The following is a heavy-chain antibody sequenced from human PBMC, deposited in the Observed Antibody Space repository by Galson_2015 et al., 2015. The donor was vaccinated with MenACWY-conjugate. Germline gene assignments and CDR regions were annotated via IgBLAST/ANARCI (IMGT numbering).Heavy chain of an antibody. Sequence: PGKGLEWVAVISSDGTNKHFADSVKGRFTISRDNSKNTLYLQMNTLRPEDTGVYYCARTSPGGIFFYRGMEVWGQGTTVTVSS. V-gene: IGHV3-30*03. J-gene: IGHJ6*02. D-gene: IGHD3-16*02. CDR2: ISSDGTNK. CDR3: ARTSPGGIFFYRGMEV.